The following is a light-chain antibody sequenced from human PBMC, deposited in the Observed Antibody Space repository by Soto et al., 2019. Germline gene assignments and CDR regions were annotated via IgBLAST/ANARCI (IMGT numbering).Light chain of an antibody. V-gene: IGLV2-14*02. CDR3: SSYTSSITYV. Sequence: QSALTQPASVSGSPGQSITISCTGTSSDVGSYNLVSWYQQHPGKAPKLMIYEGSKRPSGVSNRFSGSKSGNTASLTISGLQAADEADYYCSSYTSSITYVFGTGTKLTVL. CDR2: EGS. J-gene: IGLJ1*01. CDR1: SSDVGSYNL.